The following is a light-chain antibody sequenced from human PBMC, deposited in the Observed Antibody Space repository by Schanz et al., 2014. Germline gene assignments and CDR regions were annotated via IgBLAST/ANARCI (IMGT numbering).Light chain of an antibody. J-gene: IGKJ1*01. CDR1: QRVNTNF. CDR2: AAS. Sequence: EIVLTQSPGSLSLSPGERATFSCRASQRVNTNFLAWYQQKPGQAPRLLIYAASRRATGIPDRVSGSGSGTEFTLTISSLQPDDFATYYCQQYTSYWAFGQGTKVEIK. V-gene: IGKV3-20*01. CDR3: QQYTSYWA.